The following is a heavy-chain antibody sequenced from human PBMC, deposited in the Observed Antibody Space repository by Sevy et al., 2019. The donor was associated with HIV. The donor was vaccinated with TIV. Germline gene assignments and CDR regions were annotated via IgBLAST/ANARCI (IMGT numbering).Heavy chain of an antibody. J-gene: IGHJ4*02. D-gene: IGHD3-22*01. Sequence: GGSLRLSCAASGFTFTSYAMSWVRQAPGKGLEWVSAISGSARSTYYAGSVKGRFTISRDNSKNTLYLLMNSLRAEDTAVYYCAEDGYYYDSSGDYLNYFDYWGQGTLVTVSS. CDR2: ISGSARST. V-gene: IGHV3-23*01. CDR3: AEDGYYYDSSGDYLNYFDY. CDR1: GFTFTSYA.